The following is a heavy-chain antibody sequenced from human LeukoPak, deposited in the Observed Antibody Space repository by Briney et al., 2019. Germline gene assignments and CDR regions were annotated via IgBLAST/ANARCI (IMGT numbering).Heavy chain of an antibody. J-gene: IGHJ4*02. CDR2: VSSNGAKT. V-gene: IGHV3-23*01. Sequence: GGSLRLSCAASGFTFSSYAITWVRQAPGKGLEWVSAVSSNGAKTYYADSVKGRFSISRDNSKNTLYLQMNSLRAEDTALYYCAKEASSSWTNWGQGTLVTVSS. D-gene: IGHD6-13*01. CDR3: AKEASSSWTN. CDR1: GFTFSSYA.